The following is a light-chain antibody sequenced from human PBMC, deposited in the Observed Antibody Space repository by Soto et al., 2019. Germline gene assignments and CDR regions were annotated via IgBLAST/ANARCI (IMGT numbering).Light chain of an antibody. J-gene: IGLJ2*01. V-gene: IGLV2-14*01. Sequence: QSALTQPASVSGSPGQSITISCTGTSSDIGSYNYVAWYQQFPGKTPKLIIYEVRNRPSGVPDRFSGSKSGTSASLAITGLRAEDEADYYCQSYDSSLSAVVFGGGTKVTVL. CDR1: SSDIGSYNY. CDR2: EVR. CDR3: QSYDSSLSAVV.